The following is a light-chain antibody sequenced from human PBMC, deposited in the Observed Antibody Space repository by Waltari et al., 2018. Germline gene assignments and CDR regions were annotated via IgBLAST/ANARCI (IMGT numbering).Light chain of an antibody. CDR1: SSDVWSYNL. J-gene: IGLJ3*02. CDR2: EVT. V-gene: IGLV2-23*02. Sequence: QSALTQPASVSGSPGQSITISSTGTSSDVWSYNLVSWYQQHPGKAPKLMIYEVTKRPSGVSNRFSGSKSGNTASLISGLQAEDEADYYCCSYAGSTTWVFGGGTKLTVL. CDR3: CSYAGSTTWV.